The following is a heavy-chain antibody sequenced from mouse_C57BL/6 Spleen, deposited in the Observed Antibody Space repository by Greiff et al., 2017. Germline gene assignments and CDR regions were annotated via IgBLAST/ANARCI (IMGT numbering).Heavy chain of an antibody. Sequence: QVQLKQSGAELARPGASVKLSCKASGYTFTSYGISWVKQRTGQGLEWIGEIYPRSGNTYYNEKFKGKATLTADKSSSTAYMELRSLTSEDSAVYFWAKVYEGFAYWGQGTLVTVSA. J-gene: IGHJ3*01. V-gene: IGHV1-81*01. CDR2: IYPRSGNT. CDR3: AKVYEGFAY. CDR1: GYTFTSYG. D-gene: IGHD2-3*01.